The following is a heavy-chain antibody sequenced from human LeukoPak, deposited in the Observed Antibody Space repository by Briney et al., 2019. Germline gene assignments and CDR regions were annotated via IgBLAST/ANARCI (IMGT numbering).Heavy chain of an antibody. CDR2: IKRNIDGGVT. J-gene: IGHJ4*02. D-gene: IGHD1-1*01. Sequence: GGSLRLSCAASRFTFSDAWMSWVRQAPGKGLEWVGRIKRNIDGGVTDYAAPVTGRFTISRDDSEDTVYPKMSRLKPDDTAVYYCTADLPSSDTYTHDHWGQGTLVTVSS. CDR3: TADLPSSDTYTHDH. CDR1: RFTFSDAW. V-gene: IGHV3-15*01.